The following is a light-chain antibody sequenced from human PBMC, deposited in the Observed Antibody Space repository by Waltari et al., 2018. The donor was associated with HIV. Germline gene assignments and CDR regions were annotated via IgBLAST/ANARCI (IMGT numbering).Light chain of an antibody. Sequence: EIVLTQSPGTLSLSPGERATLSCRASQRVRSASLAWYQQKPGQAPRLLIFGASSRAPGSPDRFSGSGAVTDIILTISRLEPEDCAVYYCQQYAASPLTFGGGTRVEIK. J-gene: IGKJ4*01. V-gene: IGKV3-20*01. CDR2: GAS. CDR1: QRVRSAS. CDR3: QQYAASPLT.